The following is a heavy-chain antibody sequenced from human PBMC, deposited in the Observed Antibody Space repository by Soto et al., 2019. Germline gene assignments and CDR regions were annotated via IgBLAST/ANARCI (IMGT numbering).Heavy chain of an antibody. Sequence: GGSLRLSCAASGFTFSSYAMHWVRQAPGKGLEWVAVISYDGSNKYYADSVKGRFTISRDNSKNTLYLQMNSLRAEDTAVYYCAREGGQPYWGQGTLVTVSS. V-gene: IGHV3-30-3*01. CDR1: GFTFSSYA. J-gene: IGHJ4*02. CDR3: AREGGQPY. D-gene: IGHD1-26*01. CDR2: ISYDGSNK.